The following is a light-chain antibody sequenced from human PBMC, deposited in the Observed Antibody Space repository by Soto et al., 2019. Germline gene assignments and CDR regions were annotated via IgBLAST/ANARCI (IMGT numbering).Light chain of an antibody. CDR1: SSNIGAGYD. CDR2: GNS. V-gene: IGLV1-40*01. Sequence: QSVLTQPPSVSGAPGQRVTISCTGSSSNIGAGYDVHWYQQLPGTAPKLLIYGNSNRHSGVPDRFSGSKSGTSASLAITGLHAEDEPDYYCQSYDSSLSGVVFGGGTKLTVL. CDR3: QSYDSSLSGVV. J-gene: IGLJ2*01.